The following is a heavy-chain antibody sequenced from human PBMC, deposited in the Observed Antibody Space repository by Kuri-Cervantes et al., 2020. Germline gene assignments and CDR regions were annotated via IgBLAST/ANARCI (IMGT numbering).Heavy chain of an antibody. J-gene: IGHJ3*02. CDR1: GYIFANYW. V-gene: IGHV5-51*01. D-gene: IGHD3-9*01. Sequence: GGSLRLSCKTSGYIFANYWIAWVRQMPGKGLEWMGIIYPGGSETRYSPSFQGQVTISADKSISTAYLQWSSLKASDTAMYYCARRPSYDILTGYYGAFDIWGQGTMVTVSS. CDR3: ARRPSYDILTGYYGAFDI. CDR2: IYPGGSET.